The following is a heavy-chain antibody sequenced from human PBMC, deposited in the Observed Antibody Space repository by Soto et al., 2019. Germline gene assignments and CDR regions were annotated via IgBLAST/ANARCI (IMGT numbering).Heavy chain of an antibody. Sequence: EVQLVESGGGLVQPGGSLRLSCAASGFTCSSYDMHWVRQATGKGLEWVSAIGTAGDTYYQGSVKGRFTISRENANNSLYLQMNSLRAGDTVVYYCARGWGSGWFVWGNGTTVTVSS. CDR1: GFTCSSYD. D-gene: IGHD6-19*01. CDR3: ARGWGSGWFV. J-gene: IGHJ6*04. V-gene: IGHV3-13*01. CDR2: IGTAGDT.